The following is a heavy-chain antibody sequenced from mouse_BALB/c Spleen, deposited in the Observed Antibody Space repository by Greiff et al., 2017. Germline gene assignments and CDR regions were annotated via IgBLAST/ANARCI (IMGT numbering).Heavy chain of an antibody. V-gene: IGHV1S56*01. J-gene: IGHJ2*01. CDR2: IYPGDGST. D-gene: IGHD1-1*01. CDR1: GYTFTGYY. Sequence: VKLQESGPGLVKPGASVRMSCTASGYTFTGYYIHWVQQRPGQGLEWIGCIYPGDGSTKYNEKFKGKTTLTADKSSSKAYMLLSSLTSEDSAIYFCARNVYNYGSSVDYWGQGTTLTVSA. CDR3: ARNVYNYGSSVDY.